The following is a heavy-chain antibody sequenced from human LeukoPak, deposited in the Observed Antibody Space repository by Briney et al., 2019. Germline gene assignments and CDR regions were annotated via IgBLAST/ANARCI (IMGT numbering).Heavy chain of an antibody. D-gene: IGHD1-26*01. Sequence: GGSLRLSCAASGFTFSSYGMHWVRQAPGKGLEWVAFIRYDGSNQYYADSVKGRFTISRDNSKNTLYLQMNSLRAEDTAVYYCAKDKVVVGVTIYFDYWGQGSLVTVSS. CDR1: GFTFSSYG. V-gene: IGHV3-30*02. CDR3: AKDKVVVGVTIYFDY. J-gene: IGHJ4*02. CDR2: IRYDGSNQ.